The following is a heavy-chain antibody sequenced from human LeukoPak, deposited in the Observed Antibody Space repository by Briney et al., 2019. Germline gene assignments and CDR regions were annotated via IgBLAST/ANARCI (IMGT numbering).Heavy chain of an antibody. CDR2: IIPILGIA. D-gene: IGHD1-7*01. CDR3: ARDSDWNYPFDY. J-gene: IGHJ4*02. CDR1: GGTFSSYT. Sequence: VASVKVSCKASGGTFSSYTISWVRQAPGQGLEWMGRIIPILGIANYAQKFQGRVTITADKSTSTAYMELSSLRSEDTAVYYCARDSDWNYPFDYWGQGTLVTVSS. V-gene: IGHV1-69*04.